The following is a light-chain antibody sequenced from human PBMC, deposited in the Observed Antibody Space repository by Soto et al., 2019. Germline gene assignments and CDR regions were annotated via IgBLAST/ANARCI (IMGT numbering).Light chain of an antibody. V-gene: IGKV1-5*01. J-gene: IGKJ1*01. CDR3: QQYSPDSHT. CDR1: QPVSIW. Sequence: DIQMTQSPPTLSASVGDRVTITCRASQPVSIWVARYQQRPGKAPKVMIYDASVLERGVPSRFSGSGSGTEFTLIISSLQPDDFATYYCQQYSPDSHTFGQGTKVEIK. CDR2: DAS.